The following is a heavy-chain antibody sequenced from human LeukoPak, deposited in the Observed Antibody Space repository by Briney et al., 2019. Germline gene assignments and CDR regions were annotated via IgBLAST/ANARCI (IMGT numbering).Heavy chain of an antibody. D-gene: IGHD3-22*01. CDR3: ARVLMNYYDSSGYSPRFDY. CDR2: IIPIFGTA. V-gene: IGHV1-69*05. CDR1: GGTFSSYA. Sequence: ASVKVSCKASGGTFSSYAISWVRQAPGQGLEWMGGIIPIFGTANYAQKFQGSVTITTDESTSTAYMELSSLRSEDTAVYYCARVLMNYYDSSGYSPRFDYWGQGTLVTVSS. J-gene: IGHJ4*02.